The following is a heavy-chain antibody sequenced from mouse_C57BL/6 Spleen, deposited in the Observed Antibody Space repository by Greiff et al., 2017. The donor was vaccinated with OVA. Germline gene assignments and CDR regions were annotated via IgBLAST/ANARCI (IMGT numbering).Heavy chain of an antibody. CDR2: IYPGSGST. CDR1: GYTFTSYW. CDR3: ARGGFLLSYWYFDV. V-gene: IGHV1-55*01. Sequence: QVQLQQPGAELVKPGASVKMSCKASGYTFTSYWITWVKQRPGQGLEWIGDIYPGSGSTNYNEKFKSKATLTVDTSSSTAYMQLSSLTSEDSAVYYCARGGFLLSYWYFDVWGTGTTVTVSS. J-gene: IGHJ1*03. D-gene: IGHD3-2*02.